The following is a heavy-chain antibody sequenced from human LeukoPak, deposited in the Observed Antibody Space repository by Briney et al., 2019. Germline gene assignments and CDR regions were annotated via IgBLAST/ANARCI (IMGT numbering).Heavy chain of an antibody. CDR1: GGPFSGYY. Sequence: SETLSLTCAVYGGPFSGYYWSWIRQPPGKGLEWIGEINHSGSTNYNPSLKSRVTISVDTSKNQFSLKLSSVTAADTAVYYCARGPTHCGGDCYFRGFDYWGQGTLVTVSS. CDR3: ARGPTHCGGDCYFRGFDY. V-gene: IGHV4-34*01. CDR2: INHSGST. D-gene: IGHD2-21*02. J-gene: IGHJ4*02.